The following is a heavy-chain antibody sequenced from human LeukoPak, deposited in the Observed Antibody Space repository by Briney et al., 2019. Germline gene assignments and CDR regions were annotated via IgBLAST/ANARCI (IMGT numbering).Heavy chain of an antibody. CDR2: IYYSGST. CDR3: ASSVSHRHFDY. CDR1: GGSISSGGYY. D-gene: IGHD3-10*01. V-gene: IGHV4-31*03. Sequence: SETLSLTCTVSGGSISSGGYYWNWIRQHPGKGLEWIGYIYYSGSTYYNPSLKSRVTISVDTSKNQFSLKLSSVTAADTAVYYCASSVSHRHFDYWGQGTLVTVSS. J-gene: IGHJ4*02.